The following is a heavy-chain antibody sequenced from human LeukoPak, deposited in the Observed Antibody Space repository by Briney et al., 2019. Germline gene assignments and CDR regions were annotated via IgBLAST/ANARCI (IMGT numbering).Heavy chain of an antibody. CDR1: GGSISSYY. Sequence: SETLSLTCTDSGGSISSYYWSWIRQPPGKGLEWIGYIYYSGSTNYNPSLKSRVTISVDTSKNQFSLKLSSVTAADTAVYYCARSYGDYVNFDYWGQGTLVTVSS. CDR3: ARSYGDYVNFDY. D-gene: IGHD4-17*01. J-gene: IGHJ4*02. V-gene: IGHV4-59*01. CDR2: IYYSGST.